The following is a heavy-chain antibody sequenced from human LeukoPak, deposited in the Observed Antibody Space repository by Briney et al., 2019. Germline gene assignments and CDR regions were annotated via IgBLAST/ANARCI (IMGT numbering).Heavy chain of an antibody. Sequence: GRSLRLSCAASGFTFSIYAMHWVRQAPGKGLEWVAVISYDGSNKYYADSVKGRFTISRDNSKNTLYLQMNSLRAEDTAVYYCARDGRVAGLGDYFDYWGQGTLVTVSS. CDR1: GFTFSIYA. CDR3: ARDGRVAGLGDYFDY. V-gene: IGHV3-30-3*01. J-gene: IGHJ4*02. D-gene: IGHD6-19*01. CDR2: ISYDGSNK.